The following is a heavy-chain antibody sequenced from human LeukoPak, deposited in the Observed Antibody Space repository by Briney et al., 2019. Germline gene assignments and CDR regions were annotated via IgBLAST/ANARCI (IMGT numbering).Heavy chain of an antibody. CDR3: AKGQSSAIRDFDY. D-gene: IGHD2-2*01. Sequence: GGSLRLSCAASGFTFSNYAMNWVRQAPGKGLEWVSAISGSGGDTYYADSVKGRFTMSRDNSKNTLYLQMNSLRAEDTAVYYCAKGQSSAIRDFDYWGQGSLVTVSS. V-gene: IGHV3-23*01. J-gene: IGHJ4*02. CDR1: GFTFSNYA. CDR2: ISGSGGDT.